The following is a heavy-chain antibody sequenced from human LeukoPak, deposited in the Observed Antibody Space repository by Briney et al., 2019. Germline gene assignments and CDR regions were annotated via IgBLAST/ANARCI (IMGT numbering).Heavy chain of an antibody. Sequence: ASVKVSCKASGYTFTCYYMHWVRQAPGQGLEWMGIINPSGGSTSHAQKFQGRVTMTRDTSTSTVYMELSSLRSEDTAVYYCARARRGIVVVPAARFDYWGQGTLVTVSS. CDR3: ARARRGIVVVPAARFDY. CDR1: GYTFTCYY. D-gene: IGHD2-2*01. J-gene: IGHJ4*02. CDR2: INPSGGST. V-gene: IGHV1-46*01.